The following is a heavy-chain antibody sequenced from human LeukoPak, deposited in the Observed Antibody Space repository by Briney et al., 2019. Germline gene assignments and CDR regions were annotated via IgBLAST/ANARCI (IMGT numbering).Heavy chain of an antibody. CDR2: IFPGDSET. CDR1: GYTFSNYW. Sequence: GESLKISCKASGYTFSNYWIGWVRQMPGKGLEYMGIIFPGDSETRYSPSFQGQVIISADKSISTAYLQWTSLTASDSAMYYCVRRAYYSHTSGFYPIYYFDFWGQGTLVTVSS. J-gene: IGHJ4*02. V-gene: IGHV5-51*01. D-gene: IGHD3-22*01. CDR3: VRRAYYSHTSGFYPIYYFDF.